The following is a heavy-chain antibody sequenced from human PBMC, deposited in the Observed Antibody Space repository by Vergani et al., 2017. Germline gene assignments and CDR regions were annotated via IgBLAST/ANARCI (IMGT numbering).Heavy chain of an antibody. Sequence: QVQLQESGPGLVKPSETLSLTCTVSGGSISSYYWSWIRQPPGKGLEWIGYIYYSGSTNYNPSLKSRVTISVDTSKNQFSLKLSSVTAADTAVYYCARGKLPCHNTASDYWGQGTLVTVSS. CDR3: ARGKLPCHNTASDY. J-gene: IGHJ4*02. V-gene: IGHV4-59*01. CDR2: IYYSGST. CDR1: GGSISSYY. D-gene: IGHD5-18*01.